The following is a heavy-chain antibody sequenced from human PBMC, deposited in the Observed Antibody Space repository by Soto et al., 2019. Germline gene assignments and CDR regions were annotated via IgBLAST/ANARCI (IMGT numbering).Heavy chain of an antibody. D-gene: IGHD4-17*01. CDR1: GFTFRVYA. CDR3: AKGGRDYGDYFITDYYYYMDV. Sequence: GGSLRLSCAASGFTFRVYAMIWVRQAPGKGLEWVSSIGSNGRSTFYAESVKGRVTISRGNSQNTVLLQVDSLRAEDTAVYYCAKGGRDYGDYFITDYYYYMDVWGKGTTVTVSS. V-gene: IGHV3-23*01. J-gene: IGHJ6*03. CDR2: IGSNGRST.